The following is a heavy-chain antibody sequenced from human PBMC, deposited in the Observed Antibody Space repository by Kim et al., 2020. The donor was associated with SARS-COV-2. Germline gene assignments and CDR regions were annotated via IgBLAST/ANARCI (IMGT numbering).Heavy chain of an antibody. CDR2: ISGSGGST. J-gene: IGHJ6*02. Sequence: GGSLRLSCAASGFTFSSYAMSWVRQAPGKGLEWVSAISGSGGSTYYADSVKGRFTISRDNSKNTLYLQMNSLRAEDTAVYYCAKDTSLGCSSTSCYSQYYYGMDVWGQGTTVTVSS. V-gene: IGHV3-23*01. CDR3: AKDTSLGCSSTSCYSQYYYGMDV. CDR1: GFTFSSYA. D-gene: IGHD2-2*01.